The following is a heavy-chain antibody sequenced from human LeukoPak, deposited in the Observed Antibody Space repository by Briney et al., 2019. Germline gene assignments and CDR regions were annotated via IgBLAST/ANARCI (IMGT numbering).Heavy chain of an antibody. J-gene: IGHJ6*03. V-gene: IGHV3-73*01. D-gene: IGHD6-6*01. Sequence: GGSLRLSCAASGFTFSGSAMHWVRQASGKGLEWVGRIRSKANGYATAYAASVKGRFTISRDDSKNTAYLQMNSLKTEDTAVYYCTRQEDSSSYLSMAYYYYYYYMDVWGKGTTVTVSS. CDR3: TRQEDSSSYLSMAYYYYYYYMDV. CDR2: IRSKANGYAT. CDR1: GFTFSGSA.